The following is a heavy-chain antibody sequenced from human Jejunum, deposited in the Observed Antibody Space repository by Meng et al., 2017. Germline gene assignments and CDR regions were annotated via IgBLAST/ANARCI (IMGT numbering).Heavy chain of an antibody. J-gene: IGHJ4*02. CDR2: IYPVDSDT. Sequence: GGSLRLSCQGSGYSFTSYWIGWVRQTPGKGLEWMGIIYPVDSDTRYSPSFQGQVTISVDKFSSIAYLQWSSLKSSDTAMYYCVRRRAVVGTTVAFDYWGQGTLVTVSS. CDR1: GYSFTSYW. CDR3: VRRRAVVGTTVAFDY. D-gene: IGHD6-19*01. V-gene: IGHV5-51*01.